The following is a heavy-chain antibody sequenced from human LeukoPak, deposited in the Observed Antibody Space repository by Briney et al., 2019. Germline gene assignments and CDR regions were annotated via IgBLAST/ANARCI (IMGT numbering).Heavy chain of an antibody. V-gene: IGHV3-66*01. Sequence: GGSLRLSCAASGFTVSSNYMSWVRQAPGKGLEWVSVIYSGGSTYYADSVKGRFTISRDNSKNTLYLQMNSLRAEDTAVYYCARGKCEAANYCSGLRPSWGQGALVTVSS. D-gene: IGHD2-15*01. CDR1: GFTVSSNY. CDR3: ARGKCEAANYCSGLRPS. CDR2: IYSGGST. J-gene: IGHJ4*02.